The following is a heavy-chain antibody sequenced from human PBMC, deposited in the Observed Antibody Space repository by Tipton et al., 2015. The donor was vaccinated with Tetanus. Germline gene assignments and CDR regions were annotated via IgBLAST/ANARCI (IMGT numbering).Heavy chain of an antibody. Sequence: SLRLSCAASGFTFSSYAMSWVRQTPGKGLEWVSAISGSGGSTYYADSVKGRFTISRDDSKNTAYLQMNSLKTEDTAVYYCTRQDSGFDYWGQGTLVTVSS. J-gene: IGHJ4*02. CDR1: GFTFSSYA. D-gene: IGHD1-26*01. CDR3: TRQDSGFDY. CDR2: ISGSGGST. V-gene: IGHV3-23*01.